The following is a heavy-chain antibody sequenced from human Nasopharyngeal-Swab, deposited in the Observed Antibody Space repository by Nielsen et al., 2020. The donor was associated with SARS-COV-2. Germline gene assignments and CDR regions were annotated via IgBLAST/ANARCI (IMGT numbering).Heavy chain of an antibody. D-gene: IGHD2-15*01. V-gene: IGHV1-3*01. CDR2: INAGNGNT. J-gene: IGHJ4*02. CDR3: ARVGNSGYCSGGSCYSLNY. Sequence: ASVKVSCKASGYTFTSYAMHWVRQAPGQRLEWMGWINAGNGNTKYSQKFQGRVTITRDTSASTAYMELSSLRSEDTAVYYCARVGNSGYCSGGSCYSLNYWGQGTLVTVSS. CDR1: GYTFTSYA.